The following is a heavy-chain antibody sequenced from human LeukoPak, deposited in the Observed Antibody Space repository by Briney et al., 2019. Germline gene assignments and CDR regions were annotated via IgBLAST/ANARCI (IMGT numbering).Heavy chain of an antibody. Sequence: GGSLRLSCAASGFTFSSHWMHWVRQAPGKGLVWVSRINSDGSSTNYADSVKGRFTISRDNAKNTLYLQMNSLRAEDTAVYYCARGGSNYKNWFDPWGQGTLVTVSS. V-gene: IGHV3-74*01. J-gene: IGHJ5*02. CDR1: GFTFSSHW. D-gene: IGHD4-4*01. CDR3: ARGGSNYKNWFDP. CDR2: INSDGSST.